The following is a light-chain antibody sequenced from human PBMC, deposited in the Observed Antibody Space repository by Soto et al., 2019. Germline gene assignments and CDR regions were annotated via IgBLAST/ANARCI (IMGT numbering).Light chain of an antibody. CDR2: GAS. CDR1: QGISDY. V-gene: IGKV1-9*01. Sequence: DIQLTQSPSFLSASVGDRVTISCRASQGISDYLAWYQQKPGKAPKLLIYGASTLQSRVPSRFSGSASETEFTLPISSLQPEDFATYFCQQFIAYPLTFGGGTKLEIK. J-gene: IGKJ4*01. CDR3: QQFIAYPLT.